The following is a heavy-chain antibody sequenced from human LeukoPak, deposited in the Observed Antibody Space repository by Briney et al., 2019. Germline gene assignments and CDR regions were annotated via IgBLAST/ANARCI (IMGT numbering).Heavy chain of an antibody. CDR1: GFIHSQLW. CDR2: IKQDGSET. J-gene: IGHJ4*02. Sequence: GGPLRLSCVVSGFIHSQLWMVWVRQAPGKGREGVAFIKQDGSETAYADSVKGRFTISRDNAKNSLYLHMNSLRVEDTAVYYCATRGDLSWFGALRHWSQGTLVTVSS. D-gene: IGHD3-16*02. CDR3: ATRGDLSWFGALRH. V-gene: IGHV3-7*01.